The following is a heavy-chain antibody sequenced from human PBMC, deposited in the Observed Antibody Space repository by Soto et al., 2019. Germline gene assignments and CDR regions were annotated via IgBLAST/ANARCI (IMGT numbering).Heavy chain of an antibody. V-gene: IGHV5-51*01. CDR1: GFTFTSYW. J-gene: IGHJ4*02. D-gene: IGHD2-2*01. CDR2: IYPGDSDS. Sequence: GESLKISCKGSGFTFTSYWIAWVRQMPGKGLEWMWIIYPGDSDSSYSPSFQGQVTISADKYINTAYLHWSSLKASDTAIYYCAKHEGYCSTPTSSNFDYWGQGTLVTVSS. CDR3: AKHEGYCSTPTSSNFDY.